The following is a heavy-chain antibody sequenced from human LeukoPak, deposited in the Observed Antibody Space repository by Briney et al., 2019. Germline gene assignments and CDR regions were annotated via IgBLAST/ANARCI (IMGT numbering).Heavy chain of an antibody. D-gene: IGHD2-2*02. Sequence: GRSLRLSCAASGFTFNTYAMHWVRQASGKGLEWVAVASYDGVSEYYADSVKGRFTISRDNSKNTLYLQMNSLRAEDTAVYYCAKDDCSSTSCYIYFQHWGQGTLVTVSS. J-gene: IGHJ1*01. CDR1: GFTFNTYA. CDR2: ASYDGVSE. V-gene: IGHV3-30-3*01. CDR3: AKDDCSSTSCYIYFQH.